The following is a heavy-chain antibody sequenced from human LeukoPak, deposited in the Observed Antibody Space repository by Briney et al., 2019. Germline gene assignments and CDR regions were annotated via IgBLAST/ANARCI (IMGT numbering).Heavy chain of an antibody. Sequence: ASVKVSCKASGYTFTSYDINWVRQATGQGLERMGWMNPNSGNTGYAQKFQGRVTITRNTSISTAYMELSSLRSEDTAVYYCARGHGMATKDYYYYMDVWGKGTTVTVSS. J-gene: IGHJ6*03. CDR2: MNPNSGNT. V-gene: IGHV1-8*03. CDR3: ARGHGMATKDYYYYMDV. CDR1: GYTFTSYD. D-gene: IGHD5-24*01.